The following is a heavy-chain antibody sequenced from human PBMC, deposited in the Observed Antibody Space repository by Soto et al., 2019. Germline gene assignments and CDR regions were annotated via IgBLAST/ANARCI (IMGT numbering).Heavy chain of an antibody. CDR2: VYNSGST. J-gene: IGHJ4*02. Sequence: SETLSLTCTVSGGSISSHDWSWIRQPPGKGLEWIGDVYNSGSTTYNPSLESRVIISIDTSKNQFSLKLTSVTPADTAVYHCARRIGGWDYYDYWGQGALVTVS. CDR3: ARRIGGWDYYDY. CDR1: GGSISSHD. D-gene: IGHD5-12*01. V-gene: IGHV4-59*11.